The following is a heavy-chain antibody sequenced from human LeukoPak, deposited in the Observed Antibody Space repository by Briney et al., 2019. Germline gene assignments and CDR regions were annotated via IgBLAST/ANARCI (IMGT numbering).Heavy chain of an antibody. CDR1: GFTFSSYW. CDR2: INSDGSST. D-gene: IGHD3-10*01. Sequence: AGTLTLSCAASGFTFSSYWMHWVRQAPGKGLVWVSRINSDGSSTSYADSVKGRFTISRDNAMNTLYLQMNSLRAEDTAVYYCAMVRGYHYHGLDVWGQGTTVTVSS. J-gene: IGHJ6*02. CDR3: AMVRGYHYHGLDV. V-gene: IGHV3-74*01.